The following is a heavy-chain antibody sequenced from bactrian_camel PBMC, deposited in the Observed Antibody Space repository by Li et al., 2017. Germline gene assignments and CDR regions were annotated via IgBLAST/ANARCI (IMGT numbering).Heavy chain of an antibody. Sequence: HVQLVESGGSLVQPGGSLRLSCAVSGLPLSSYWMYWVRQAPGKRLEWVSRISSGGGAIFYADSVRGRFTISRDNAKNTMYLQMDSLKPEDTAVYYCARDPGNIGYWGQGTQVTVS. CDR3: ARDPGNIGY. V-gene: IGHV3S1*01. CDR1: GLPLSSYW. CDR2: ISSGGGAI. D-gene: IGHD1*01. J-gene: IGHJ4*01.